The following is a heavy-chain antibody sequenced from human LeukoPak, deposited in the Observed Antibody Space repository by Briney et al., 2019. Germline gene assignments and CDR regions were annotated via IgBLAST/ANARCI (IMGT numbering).Heavy chain of an antibody. Sequence: GGSLRLSCAASGFTFSSYGMHWVRQAPGKGLEWVAFIRYDGSNKYYADSVKGRFTISRDNSKNTLYLQMNSLRPEDTAIYYCAKLLESGTYNNFFHYWGQGTLVTVFS. V-gene: IGHV3-30*02. D-gene: IGHD3-10*01. CDR1: GFTFSSYG. CDR2: IRYDGSNK. J-gene: IGHJ4*02. CDR3: AKLLESGTYNNFFHY.